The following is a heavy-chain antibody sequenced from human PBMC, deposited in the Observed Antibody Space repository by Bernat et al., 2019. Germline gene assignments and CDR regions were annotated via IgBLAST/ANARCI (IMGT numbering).Heavy chain of an antibody. CDR1: GGSISSGGYY. Sequence: QVQLQESGPGLVKPSQTLSLTCTVSGGSISSGGYYWSWIRQHPGKGLEWIGYIYYSGSTYYNPSLKSRVTISVDTSKNQFSLKLSSVTAADTAVYYCARVRRSPTVTTCWFDPWGQGTLVTVSS. J-gene: IGHJ5*02. CDR3: ARVRRSPTVTTCWFDP. CDR2: IYYSGST. V-gene: IGHV4-31*03. D-gene: IGHD4-17*01.